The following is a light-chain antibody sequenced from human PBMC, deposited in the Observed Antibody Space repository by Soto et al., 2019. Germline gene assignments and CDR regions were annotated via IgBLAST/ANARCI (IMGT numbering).Light chain of an antibody. V-gene: IGKV1-27*01. Sequence: DFQMTQSPSSLSASVGDRVTITCRASQGIANYLAWYQQKPGRAPKLVIYAASTLQSGVPSRFSGSGPGTDFTLTISSLQAEDVATYYCQRYDNVPLALGQGTKLEIK. CDR2: AAS. CDR3: QRYDNVPLA. CDR1: QGIANY. J-gene: IGKJ2*01.